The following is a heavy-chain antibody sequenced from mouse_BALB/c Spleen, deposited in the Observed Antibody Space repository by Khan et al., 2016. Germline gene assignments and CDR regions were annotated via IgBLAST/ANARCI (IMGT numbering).Heavy chain of an antibody. CDR3: ARTARIKY. J-gene: IGHJ2*01. D-gene: IGHD1-2*01. Sequence: EVQLQESGPGLVKPSQSLSLTCTVTGYSITSGYVWNWIRQFPGNKLEWMGYISYSGSTNSNQSLKSRISITRDTSKNQFFLQLNSVTTDDTATYSCARTARIKYWGQGTTLTVSS. V-gene: IGHV3-2*02. CDR1: GYSITSGYV. CDR2: ISYSGST.